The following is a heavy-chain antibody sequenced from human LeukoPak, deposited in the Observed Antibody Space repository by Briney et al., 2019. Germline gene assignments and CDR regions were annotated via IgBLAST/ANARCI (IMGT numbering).Heavy chain of an antibody. J-gene: IGHJ4*02. Sequence: GGSLRLSCTVSGFTVSSNSMSWVRQAPGKGLEWVSFIYSDNTHYSDSVKGRFTISRDNSKNTLYLQMNSLRAEDTAVYYCARDIGQWKLNGGYYFDYWGQGTLVTVSS. CDR1: GFTVSSNS. V-gene: IGHV3-53*01. D-gene: IGHD1-26*01. CDR3: ARDIGQWKLNGGYYFDY. CDR2: IYSDNT.